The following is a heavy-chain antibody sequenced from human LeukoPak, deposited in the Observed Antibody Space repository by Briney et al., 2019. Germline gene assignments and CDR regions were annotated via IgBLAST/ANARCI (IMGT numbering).Heavy chain of an antibody. Sequence: GGSLRLSCAASGFTFSSYAMHWVRQAPGKGLEWVAVISYDENNKYYADSVKGRFTISRDNSKNTLYLHMNSLRAEDTAVYYCARGGSSAEFAWGQGTLVTVSS. J-gene: IGHJ5*02. V-gene: IGHV3-30-3*01. CDR3: ARGGSSAEFA. CDR1: GFTFSSYA. D-gene: IGHD6-19*01. CDR2: ISYDENNK.